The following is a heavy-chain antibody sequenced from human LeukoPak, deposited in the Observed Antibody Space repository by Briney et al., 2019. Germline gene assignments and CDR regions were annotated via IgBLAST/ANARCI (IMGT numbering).Heavy chain of an antibody. CDR3: ARRRYNWNAIDY. V-gene: IGHV3-23*01. D-gene: IGHD1-20*01. CDR2: ISGSGGST. J-gene: IGHJ4*02. Sequence: GGSLRLTCAASGFTFSSYAMSWVRQAPGKGLEWVSAISGSGGSTYYADSVKGRFTISRDNSKNSLYLQMNSLRAEDTAVYYCARRRYNWNAIDYWGQGTLVTVSS. CDR1: GFTFSSYA.